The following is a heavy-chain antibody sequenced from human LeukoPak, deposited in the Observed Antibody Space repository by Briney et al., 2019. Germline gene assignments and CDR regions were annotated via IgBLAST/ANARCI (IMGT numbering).Heavy chain of an antibody. D-gene: IGHD3-10*01. J-gene: IGHJ6*01. CDR1: GFTFSISV. CDR3: AKEFGQSVYGMHV. Sequence: GRSLRLSCAASGFTFSISVMHWVRQAPSKGVEWVAFVSYDGSKKYFADSVRGRFTIFRDNSKSTLYLQMTSLSTQDTAVYYCAKEFGQSVYGMHVWGQGTTVTVSS. V-gene: IGHV3-30*18. CDR2: VSYDGSKK.